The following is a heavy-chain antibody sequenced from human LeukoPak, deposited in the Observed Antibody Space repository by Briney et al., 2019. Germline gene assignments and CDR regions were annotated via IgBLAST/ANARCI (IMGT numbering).Heavy chain of an antibody. J-gene: IGHJ4*02. V-gene: IGHV1-69*04. CDR3: ATQTYMITFGGVIVSPDY. CDR2: IIPILGIA. CDR1: GYTFTSDG. Sequence: SVKVSCKASGYTFTSDGISWVRQAPGRGLEWMGRIIPILGIANYAQKFQGRVTITADKSTSIAYMELSSLRSEDTAVYYCATQTYMITFGGVIVSPDYWGQGTLVTVSS. D-gene: IGHD3-16*02.